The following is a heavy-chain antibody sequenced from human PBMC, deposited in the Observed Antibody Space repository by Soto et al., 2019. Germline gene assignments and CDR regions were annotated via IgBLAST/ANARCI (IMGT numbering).Heavy chain of an antibody. V-gene: IGHV4-38-2*02. CDR2: IFHSGTT. CDR1: GYSITSNYF. D-gene: IGHD3-22*01. J-gene: IGHJ4*02. Sequence: PSESLSLTCAVSGYSITSNYFCASIQQPPGKGLEWIGSIFHSGTTYSNPSLKGRVTMSVDTSKNHFSLELTSVTAADTAVYFCARDPHYYDRSDSQEFWGPGSLVTVSS. CDR3: ARDPHYYDRSDSQEF.